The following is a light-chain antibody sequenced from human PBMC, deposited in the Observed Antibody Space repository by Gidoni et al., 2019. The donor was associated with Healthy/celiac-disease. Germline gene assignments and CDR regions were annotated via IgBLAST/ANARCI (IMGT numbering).Light chain of an antibody. CDR2: AAS. J-gene: IGKJ2*01. CDR3: QQSYSTPYT. Sequence: DIQMTQSPSSLSASVGDRATITCRASQSISSYLNWYQQKPGKAPKLLIYAASSLQSGVPSRFSGSGSGTDFTLTISSLQPEDFATYYCQQSYSTPYTFXXXTKLEIK. V-gene: IGKV1-39*01. CDR1: QSISSY.